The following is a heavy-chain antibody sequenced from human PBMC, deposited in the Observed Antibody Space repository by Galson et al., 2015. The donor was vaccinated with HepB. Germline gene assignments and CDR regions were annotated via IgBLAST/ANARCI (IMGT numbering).Heavy chain of an antibody. CDR1: GFNFSSSA. Sequence: PLRLYCADPGFNFSSSAMIWVRRAPGKGLEWVSAISGSGGGSYYADSVKGRFTISRDDSKNTLYLQMISLRVEDTAIYYCVQGGSAVVAATAFDYWGQGTLVTVSS. CDR2: ISGSGGGS. V-gene: IGHV3-23*01. J-gene: IGHJ4*02. CDR3: VQGGSAVVAATAFDY. D-gene: IGHD2-15*01.